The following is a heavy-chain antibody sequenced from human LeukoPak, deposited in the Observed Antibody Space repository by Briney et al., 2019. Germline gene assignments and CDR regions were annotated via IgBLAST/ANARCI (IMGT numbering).Heavy chain of an antibody. V-gene: IGHV4-30-4*02. D-gene: IGHD6-13*01. Sequence: SETLSLTCTVSGGSISTGDYYWSWIRQPPGKGLEWIGYIYYSGSTYYNPSLKSRVTISVDTSKNQFSLKLSSVTAADAAVYYCARSPYSSTYYPDYWGQGTLVTVSS. CDR1: GGSISTGDYY. J-gene: IGHJ4*02. CDR3: ARSPYSSTYYPDY. CDR2: IYYSGST.